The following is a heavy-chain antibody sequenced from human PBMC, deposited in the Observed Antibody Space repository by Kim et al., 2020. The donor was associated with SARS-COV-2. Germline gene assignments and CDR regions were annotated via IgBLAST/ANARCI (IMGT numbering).Heavy chain of an antibody. CDR3: AKQSYSGYEFDY. CDR1: GFTFSSYA. V-gene: IGHV3-23*03. CDR2: IYSGGSST. D-gene: IGHD5-12*01. Sequence: GGSLRLSCAASGFTFSSYAMSWVRQAPGKGLEWVSVIYSGGSSTYYADSVKGRFTISRDNSKNTLYLQMNSLRAEDTAVYYCAKQSYSGYEFDYWGQGTLVTVSS. J-gene: IGHJ4*02.